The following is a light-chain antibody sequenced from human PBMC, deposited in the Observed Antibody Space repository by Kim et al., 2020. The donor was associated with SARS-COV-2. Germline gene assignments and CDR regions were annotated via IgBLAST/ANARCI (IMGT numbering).Light chain of an antibody. CDR2: GKN. J-gene: IGLJ2*01. Sequence: ALGQTVRITCQGDSLRSYYAIWYQQKPGQAAVLVIYGKNNRPSGIPDRFAGSSSGNTPSLTIPGAQAEDEADYYCNSRDSSDNHVVFGGRTKLTVL. CDR3: NSRDSSDNHVV. V-gene: IGLV3-19*01. CDR1: SLRSYY.